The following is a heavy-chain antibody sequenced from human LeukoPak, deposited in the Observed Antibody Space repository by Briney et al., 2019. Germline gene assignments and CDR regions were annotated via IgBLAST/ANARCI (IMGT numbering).Heavy chain of an antibody. CDR3: ARGPPNWGYDY. V-gene: IGHV1-8*01. D-gene: IGHD7-27*01. CDR2: MSPNSGDT. Sequence: ASVKVSCKASGYTFTSYAFNWVRQATGQRPEWMGWMSPNSGDTGYAQKFQDRVTMTRNTSISTAYMELSSLRSDDTAVYYCARGPPNWGYDYWGPGTLVTASS. J-gene: IGHJ4*02. CDR1: GYTFTSYA.